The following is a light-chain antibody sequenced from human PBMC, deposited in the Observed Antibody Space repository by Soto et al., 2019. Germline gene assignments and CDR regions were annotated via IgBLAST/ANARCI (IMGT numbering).Light chain of an antibody. Sequence: QSVLTQSPSASASLGASVKLTCTLSSGHISYAIAWHQQQPEKGPRYLMKLNSDGSHSKGDGIPDRFSGSSSGAERYLTISSLQSEDEADYYCQTWDTGIQVFGGGTKLTVL. J-gene: IGLJ3*02. CDR2: LNSDGSH. CDR3: QTWDTGIQV. V-gene: IGLV4-69*01. CDR1: SGHISYA.